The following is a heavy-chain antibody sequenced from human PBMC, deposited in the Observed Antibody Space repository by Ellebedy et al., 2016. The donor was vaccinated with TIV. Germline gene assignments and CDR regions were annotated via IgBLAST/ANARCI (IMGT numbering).Heavy chain of an antibody. CDR3: ARGSDAFDI. V-gene: IGHV3-30*03. Sequence: GESLKISCAASGFTFSSYDMHWVRQAPGKGLEWVALISYDANNKYYADSVKGRFTISRDNSKNTLYLQMNTLRAEDTAVYYCARGSDAFDIWGQGTMVTVSS. CDR1: GFTFSSYD. J-gene: IGHJ3*02. CDR2: ISYDANNK.